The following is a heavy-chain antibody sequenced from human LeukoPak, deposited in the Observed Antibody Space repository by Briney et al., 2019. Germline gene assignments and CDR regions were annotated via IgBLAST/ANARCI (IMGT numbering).Heavy chain of an antibody. CDR1: GFTFSSYS. CDR2: ISSSSSYI. Sequence: PGGSLRLSCAASGFTFSSYSMNWVRQAPGKGLEWVSSISSSSSYIYYADSVKGRFTISRDNAKNSLYLQMNSLRAEDTAVYYCASGYLSSKKFDYWGQGTLVTVSS. D-gene: IGHD5-18*01. V-gene: IGHV3-21*01. J-gene: IGHJ4*02. CDR3: ASGYLSSKKFDY.